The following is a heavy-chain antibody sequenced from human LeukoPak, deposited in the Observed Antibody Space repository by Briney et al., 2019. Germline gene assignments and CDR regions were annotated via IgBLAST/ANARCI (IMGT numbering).Heavy chain of an antibody. V-gene: IGHV4-39*01. CDR3: ARTKIMNWFDP. D-gene: IGHD3-16*01. CDR1: GGSISSSSYY. Sequence: SETLSLTCTVSGGSISSSSYYWGWIRQPPGKGLKWIGSIYYSGSTYYNPSLKSRVTISVDTSKNQFSLKLSSVTAADTAVYYCARTKIMNWFDPWGQGTLVTVSS. J-gene: IGHJ5*02. CDR2: IYYSGST.